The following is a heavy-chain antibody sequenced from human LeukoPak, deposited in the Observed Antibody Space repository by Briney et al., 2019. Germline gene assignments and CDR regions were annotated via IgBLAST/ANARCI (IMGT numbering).Heavy chain of an antibody. CDR1: GFTFSSHW. CDR3: ARGGGLDV. Sequence: GGSLRLSCTASGFTFSSHWLTWVRQAPGKGLEWVANIKQDGSEQYYVDSVKGRFTISRDNAKNSLYLQMSNLRAEDTAVYFCARGGGLDVWGQGATVTVSS. J-gene: IGHJ6*02. CDR2: IKQDGSEQ. D-gene: IGHD3-16*01. V-gene: IGHV3-7*03.